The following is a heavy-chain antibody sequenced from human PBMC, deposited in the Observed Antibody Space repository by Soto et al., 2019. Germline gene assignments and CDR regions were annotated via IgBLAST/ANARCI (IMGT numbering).Heavy chain of an antibody. J-gene: IGHJ3*02. D-gene: IGHD3-22*01. CDR2: IYYRGST. V-gene: IGHV4-59*01. CDR1: GGSISSYY. Sequence: PSETLSLTCTVSGGSISSYYWSWIRQPPGKGLEWIGYIYYRGSTNYNPSLKSRVTISVDTSKNQFSLKLSSVTAADTAVYYCARYYYEIGAFDIWGQGTMVTVSS. CDR3: ARYYYEIGAFDI.